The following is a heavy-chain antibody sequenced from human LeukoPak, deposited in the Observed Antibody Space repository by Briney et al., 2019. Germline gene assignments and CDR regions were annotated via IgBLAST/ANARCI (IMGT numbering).Heavy chain of an antibody. CDR3: AKDGGLWVSAHWGDS. J-gene: IGHJ4*02. Sequence: PGGSLRLSCAASGFTFSTYAMSWVRQAPGKGLEWVSVISGNGGSTSYTDSVKGRFTISRDSSKNMLYLQMNNLRAEDTALYYCAKDGGLWVSAHWGDSWGRGTLVTVSS. CDR1: GFTFSTYA. D-gene: IGHD7-27*01. V-gene: IGHV3-23*01. CDR2: ISGNGGST.